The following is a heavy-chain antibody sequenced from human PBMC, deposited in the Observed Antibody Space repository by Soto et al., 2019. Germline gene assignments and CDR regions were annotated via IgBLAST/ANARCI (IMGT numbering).Heavy chain of an antibody. V-gene: IGHV3-23*01. CDR1: GFTFSSYA. D-gene: IGHD3-16*02. CDR2: ISGSGGST. J-gene: IGHJ4*02. CDR3: AKDVSPIMITFGGVIVGLDY. Sequence: GGSLRLSCAASGFTFSSYAMSWVRQAPGKGLEWVSAISGSGGSTYYADSVKGRFTISRDNSKNTLYLQMNSLRAEDTAVYYCAKDVSPIMITFGGVIVGLDYWGQGTLVTVSS.